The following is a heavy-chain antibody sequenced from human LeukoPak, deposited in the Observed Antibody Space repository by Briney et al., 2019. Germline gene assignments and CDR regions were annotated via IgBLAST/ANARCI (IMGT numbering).Heavy chain of an antibody. CDR3: AKAPANYVDTAMGTFDY. V-gene: IGHV3-23*01. CDR2: ISHTGGSP. CDR1: GITFSSYG. Sequence: GGSLRLSCAASGITFSSYGMSWVRQVPGKGLEWVSSISHTGGSPYYADSVKGRFTISRDNSKNTLYLQMNSLRAEDTAVYYCAKAPANYVDTAMGTFDYWGQGTLVTVSS. D-gene: IGHD5-18*01. J-gene: IGHJ4*02.